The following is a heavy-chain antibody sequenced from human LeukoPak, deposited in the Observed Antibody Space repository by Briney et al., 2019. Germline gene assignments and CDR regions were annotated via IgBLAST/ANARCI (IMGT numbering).Heavy chain of an antibody. CDR2: IYSSGST. D-gene: IGHD6-6*01. CDR3: ARLDSSSRKAFDY. Sequence: SQTLSLTCTVSGGSISSGGYYWSWIRQHPGKGLEWIGYIYSSGSTYYNPSLKSRVTISVDTSKNQFSLKLSSVTAADTAVYYCARLDSSSRKAFDYWGQGTLVTVSS. V-gene: IGHV4-31*03. CDR1: GGSISSGGYY. J-gene: IGHJ4*02.